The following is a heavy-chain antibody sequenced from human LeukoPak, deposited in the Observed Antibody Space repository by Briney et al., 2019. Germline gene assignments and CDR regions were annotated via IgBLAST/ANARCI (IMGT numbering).Heavy chain of an antibody. V-gene: IGHV4-59*12. CDR3: ARGPSRVVVVPAAKGRRMGYYYMDV. Sequence: SETLSLTCTVSGGSISSYYWSWIRQPPGKGLEWIGYIYYSGSTNYNPSLKSRVTISVDTSKNQFSLKLSSVTAADTAVYYCARGPSRVVVVPAAKGRRMGYYYMDVWGKGTTVTVSS. D-gene: IGHD2-2*01. J-gene: IGHJ6*03. CDR2: IYYSGST. CDR1: GGSISSYY.